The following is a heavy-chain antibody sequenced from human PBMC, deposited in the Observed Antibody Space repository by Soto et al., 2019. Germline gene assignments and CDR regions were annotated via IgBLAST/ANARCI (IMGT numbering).Heavy chain of an antibody. D-gene: IGHD5-18*01. V-gene: IGHV4-30-4*01. Sequence: SETLSLTCTVSGGSISSGDYYWSWIRQPPGKGLEWIGYIYYSGSTYYNPSLKSRVTISVDTSKNQFSLKLSSVTAADTAVYYCARDLSNSYGYFDYWGQGTLVTVSS. CDR1: GGSISSGDYY. J-gene: IGHJ4*02. CDR3: ARDLSNSYGYFDY. CDR2: IYYSGST.